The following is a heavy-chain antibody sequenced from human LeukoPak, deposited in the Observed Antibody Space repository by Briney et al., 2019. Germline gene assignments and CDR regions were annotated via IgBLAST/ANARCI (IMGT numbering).Heavy chain of an antibody. Sequence: SETLSLTCTVSGGSISSYYWSWIRQPPGKGLEWIGSIYYSGSTYYNPSLKSRVTISVDTSKNQFSLKLSSVTAADTAVYYCARGVATEDDYWGQGTLVTVSS. CDR1: GGSISSYY. D-gene: IGHD5-12*01. CDR3: ARGVATEDDY. J-gene: IGHJ4*02. CDR2: IYYSGST. V-gene: IGHV4-39*07.